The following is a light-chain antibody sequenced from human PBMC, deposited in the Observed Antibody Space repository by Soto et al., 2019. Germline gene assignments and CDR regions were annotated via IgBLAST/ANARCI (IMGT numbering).Light chain of an antibody. Sequence: EIVLTQSPGTLSLSPGERATLSCRASQRVSISYLAWYQQKPGQAPRLLIYGASSRATGIPDRFSGSGSGTDFTLTISRLEPEYFAVYYCQQYGSSPWTFGQGTKLEIK. CDR3: QQYGSSPWT. CDR2: GAS. CDR1: QRVSISY. V-gene: IGKV3-20*01. J-gene: IGKJ1*01.